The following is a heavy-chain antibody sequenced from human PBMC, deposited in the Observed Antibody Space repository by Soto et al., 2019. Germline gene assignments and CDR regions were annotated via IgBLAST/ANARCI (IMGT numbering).Heavy chain of an antibody. CDR1: GFTFSSHA. Sequence: EVQLLESGGGLVQPGGSLRLSCEGSGFTFSSHAMSWVRQAPGKGLAWVSAISGSDAGTFDADSVRGRFTISRDNSKNTLHLHMTSLRVEDTAIYYCTKDPCTRSSCYFDFWGQGSLVTVSS. CDR3: TKDPCTRSSCYFDF. D-gene: IGHD2-2*01. J-gene: IGHJ4*02. V-gene: IGHV3-23*01. CDR2: ISGSDAGT.